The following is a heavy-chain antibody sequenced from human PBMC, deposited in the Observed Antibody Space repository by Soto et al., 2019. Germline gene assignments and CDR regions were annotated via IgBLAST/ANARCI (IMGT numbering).Heavy chain of an antibody. Sequence: EVQLLGSGGGSAQPGGSLRLSCAASGFTFSSYAMSWVRQAPGKGLEWVSAISGSGGSTYYADSVKGRFTISRDNSKNTLYLQMNSLRAEDTAVYYCAKTIGVGATIRAYYFDYWGQGTLVTVSS. CDR1: GFTFSSYA. V-gene: IGHV3-23*01. D-gene: IGHD1-26*01. CDR3: AKTIGVGATIRAYYFDY. J-gene: IGHJ4*02. CDR2: ISGSGGST.